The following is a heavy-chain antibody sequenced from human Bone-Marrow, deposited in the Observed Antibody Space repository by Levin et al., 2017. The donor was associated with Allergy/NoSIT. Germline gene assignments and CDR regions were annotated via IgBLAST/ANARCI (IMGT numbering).Heavy chain of an antibody. CDR2: IYYSGST. V-gene: IGHV4-61*01. D-gene: IGHD5-12*01. J-gene: IGHJ5*02. CDR3: ARVWLYSGYDLPFDP. Sequence: SQTLSLTCTVSGGSVSSGSYYWSWIRQPPGKGLEWIGYIYYSGSTNYNPSLKSRVTISVDTSKNQFSLKLSSVTAADTAVYYCARVWLYSGYDLPFDPWGQGTLVTVSS. CDR1: GGSVSSGSYY.